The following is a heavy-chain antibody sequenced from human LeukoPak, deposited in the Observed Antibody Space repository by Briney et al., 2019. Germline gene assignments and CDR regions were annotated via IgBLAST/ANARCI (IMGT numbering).Heavy chain of an antibody. Sequence: GGSLRLSCAASGFTFSSYWMSWVRQAPGKGLEWVANIKQDGSEKYYVDSVKGRFTISRDNAKNSLYLQMNSLRAEDTAVYYCAREMYSSSWYYFDHWGQGTLVTVSS. J-gene: IGHJ4*02. CDR3: AREMYSSSWYYFDH. CDR2: IKQDGSEK. CDR1: GFTFSSYW. V-gene: IGHV3-7*01. D-gene: IGHD6-13*01.